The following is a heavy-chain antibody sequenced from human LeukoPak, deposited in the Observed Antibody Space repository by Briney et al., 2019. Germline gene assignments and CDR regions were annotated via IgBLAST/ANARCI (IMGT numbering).Heavy chain of an antibody. J-gene: IGHJ4*02. V-gene: IGHV4-39*01. D-gene: IGHD3-10*01. CDR3: ARPAIVGEPYDY. CDR1: GGSISSSSYY. CDR2: IYYSGST. Sequence: SETLSLTCTVSGGSISSSSYYWGWIRQPPGKGLEWIGSIYYSGSTYYNPSLKSRVTISVDTSKNQFSLKLSSVTAADTAVYYCARPAIVGEPYDYWGQGTLVTVSS.